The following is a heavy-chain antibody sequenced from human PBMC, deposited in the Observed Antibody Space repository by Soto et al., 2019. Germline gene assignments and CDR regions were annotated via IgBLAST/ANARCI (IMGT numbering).Heavy chain of an antibody. J-gene: IGHJ6*02. Sequence: QVQLVESGGGVVQPGRSLRLSCAGSGFTFSSYGMHCVRQAPGKGLEWVAVIWYDGSNKYYADSVKGRFTISRDNSKNTLYLQMNSLRAEDTAVYYCARDELAPPYKIQLWFRYYYGMDVWGQGTTVTVSS. V-gene: IGHV3-33*01. CDR2: IWYDGSNK. CDR1: GFTFSSYG. CDR3: ARDELAPPYKIQLWFRYYYGMDV. D-gene: IGHD5-18*01.